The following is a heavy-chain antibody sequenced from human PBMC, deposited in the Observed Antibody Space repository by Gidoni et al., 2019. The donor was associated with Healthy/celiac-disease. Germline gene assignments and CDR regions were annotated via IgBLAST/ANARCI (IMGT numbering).Heavy chain of an antibody. D-gene: IGHD1-26*01. V-gene: IGHV4-39*01. CDR1: GGSISSSSYY. CDR3: ARLEWAFDY. CDR2: IYYSGST. J-gene: IGHJ4*02. Sequence: QLQLQESGPGLVKPSEPLSLTCTFSGGSISSSSYYWGWIRQPPGKGLEWIGSIYYSGSTYYNPSLKSRVTISVDTSKNQFSLKLSSVTAADTAVYYCARLEWAFDYWGQGTLVTVSS.